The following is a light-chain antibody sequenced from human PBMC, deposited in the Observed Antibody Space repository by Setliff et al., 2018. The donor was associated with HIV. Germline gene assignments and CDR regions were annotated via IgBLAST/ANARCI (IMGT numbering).Light chain of an antibody. CDR2: GNN. J-gene: IGLJ1*01. CDR1: SSNIGAHYD. V-gene: IGLV1-40*01. Sequence: QSVLTQPPSVSGAPGQRVTISCTGSSSNIGAHYDVHWYQQLPGTAPKLLIYGNNNQPSGVPDRFSGSKSGTSASLAITGLQAEDEADYYCQSYDSSLSGYVFGTGTKVTVL. CDR3: QSYDSSLSGYV.